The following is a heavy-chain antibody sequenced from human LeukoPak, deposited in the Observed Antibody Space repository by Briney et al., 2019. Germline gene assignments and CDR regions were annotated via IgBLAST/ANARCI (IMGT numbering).Heavy chain of an antibody. CDR2: IYSGGST. J-gene: IGHJ4*02. V-gene: IGHV3-53*01. CDR3: AREAHYYDSSGPNEAFDY. CDR1: GFTVSSNY. D-gene: IGHD3-22*01. Sequence: GGSLRLSCAASGFTVSSNYMSWVRQAPGKGLEWVSVIYSGGSTYYADSVKGRFTISRDNSKNTLYLQMNSLRVENTAVYYCAREAHYYDSSGPNEAFDYWGQGTLVTVSS.